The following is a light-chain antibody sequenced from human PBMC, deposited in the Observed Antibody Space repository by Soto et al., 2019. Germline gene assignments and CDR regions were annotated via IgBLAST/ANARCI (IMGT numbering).Light chain of an antibody. J-gene: IGKJ3*01. CDR1: QNINNY. Sequence: DIQMTQSPSSLSASVGDRVTITCRASQNINNYLNWYQQKPGKAPKLLIYAASTLQSGVPSRFSGSGSGTDFTLNINSPQPDDLATSYCQQSYIIPLTFGPGTKV. CDR2: AAS. V-gene: IGKV1-39*01. CDR3: QQSYIIPLT.